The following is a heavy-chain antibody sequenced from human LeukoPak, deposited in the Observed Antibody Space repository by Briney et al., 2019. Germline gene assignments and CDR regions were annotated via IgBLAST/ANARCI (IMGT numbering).Heavy chain of an antibody. J-gene: IGHJ4*02. CDR2: INHSGST. V-gene: IGHV4-34*01. Sequence: SETLSLTCAVYGGSFSGYYWSWIRQPPGKGLEWIGEINHSGSTNYNPSLKSRVTISVDTSKNQFSLKLSSVTAADTAVYYCARGRLWFGESYFDYWGQGTLVTVSS. CDR3: ARGRLWFGESYFDY. D-gene: IGHD3-10*01. CDR1: GGSFSGYY.